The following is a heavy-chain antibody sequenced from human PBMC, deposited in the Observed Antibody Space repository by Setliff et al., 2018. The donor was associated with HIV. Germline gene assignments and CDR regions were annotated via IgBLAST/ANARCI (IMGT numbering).Heavy chain of an antibody. CDR2: INAGNGNT. CDR3: ARALSYGSGTYSAAGF. V-gene: IGHV1-3*01. D-gene: IGHD3-10*01. Sequence: SVKVSCKASGYTFTNYAIHWVRQAPGQGLEWMGWINAGNGNTESSKKFQGRVTITRETSATTAYMELSSLTPEDTAIYFCARALSYGSGTYSAAGFWGQGTLVTVSS. J-gene: IGHJ4*02. CDR1: GYTFTNYA.